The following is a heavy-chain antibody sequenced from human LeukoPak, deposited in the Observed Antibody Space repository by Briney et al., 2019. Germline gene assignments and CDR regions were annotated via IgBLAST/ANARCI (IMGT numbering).Heavy chain of an antibody. CDR3: ARGICSGGSCYSRYYYYYMDV. CDR2: IIPILGIA. J-gene: IGHJ6*03. D-gene: IGHD2-15*01. V-gene: IGHV1-69*02. CDR1: GGTFSSYT. Sequence: GASVKVSCKAFGGTFSSYTISWVRQAPGQGLEWMGRIIPILGIANYAQKFQGRVTITADKSTSTAYMELSSLRSEDTAVYYCARGICSGGSCYSRYYYYYMDVWGKGTTVTVSS.